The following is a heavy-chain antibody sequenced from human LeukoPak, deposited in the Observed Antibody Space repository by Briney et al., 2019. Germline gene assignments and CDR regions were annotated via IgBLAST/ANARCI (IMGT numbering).Heavy chain of an antibody. CDR2: IYYSGST. CDR1: GGSISSYY. V-gene: IGHV4-59*01. D-gene: IGHD3-3*01. CDR3: ARVMPNYDFWSGYLNWFDP. Sequence: KTSETLSLTCTVSGGSISSYYWSWIRQPPGKGLEWIGYIYYSGSTNYNPSLKSRVTISVDTSKNQFSLKLSSVTAADTAVYYCARVMPNYDFWSGYLNWFDPWGQGTLVTVSS. J-gene: IGHJ5*02.